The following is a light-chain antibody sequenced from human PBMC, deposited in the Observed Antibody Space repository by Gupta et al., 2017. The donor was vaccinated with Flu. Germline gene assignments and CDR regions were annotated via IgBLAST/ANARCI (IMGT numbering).Light chain of an antibody. CDR2: QVS. Sequence: DVVMTQSPLSLPVPLGQPASISCRSSQSLVYTDGNTYLYWFHQRPGQSPRRLIYQVSHRESGVPDRFSGSGSGTDFTLKISRVEADDVGVYYCMQGSRWPWSFGQGTKVEIK. V-gene: IGKV2-30*01. CDR1: QSLVYTDGNTY. J-gene: IGKJ1*01. CDR3: MQGSRWPWS.